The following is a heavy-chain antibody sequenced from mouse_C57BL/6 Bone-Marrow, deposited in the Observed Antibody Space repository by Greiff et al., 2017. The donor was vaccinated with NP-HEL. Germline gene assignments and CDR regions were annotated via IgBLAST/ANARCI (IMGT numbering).Heavy chain of an antibody. V-gene: IGHV1-26*01. CDR1: GYTFTDYY. CDR2: INPNNGGT. J-gene: IGHJ2*01. CDR3: ATDYFDY. Sequence: EVQLQQSGPELVKPGASVKISCKASGYTFTDYYMNWVKQSHGKSLEWIGDINPNNGGTSYNQKFKRKATLTVDKSSSTAYMELRSLTSEDSAVYYCATDYFDYWGQGTTLTVSS.